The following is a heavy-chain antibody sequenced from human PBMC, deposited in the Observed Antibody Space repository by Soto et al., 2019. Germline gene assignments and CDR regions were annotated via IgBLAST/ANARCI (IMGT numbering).Heavy chain of an antibody. J-gene: IGHJ5*02. CDR2: INPSGGST. CDR3: TKAVMGGSGSYYIPNLHS. CDR1: GYTFTSYY. Sequence: ASVKVSCKASGYTFTSYYMHWVRQAPGQGLEWMGIINPSGGSTSYAQKFQGRVTMTRDTSTSTIYMELSSLRSEDTAVYYCTKAVMGGSGSYYIPNLHSWGQGTLVTGSS. D-gene: IGHD3-10*01. V-gene: IGHV1-46*03.